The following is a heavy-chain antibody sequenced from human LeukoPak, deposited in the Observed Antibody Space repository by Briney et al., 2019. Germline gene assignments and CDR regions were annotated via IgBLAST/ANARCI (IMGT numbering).Heavy chain of an antibody. CDR2: INAGNGNT. CDR1: GYTFTSYA. J-gene: IGHJ4*02. CDR3: ARDTYCDFWSGYYGGYFDY. V-gene: IGHV1-3*01. D-gene: IGHD3-3*01. Sequence: ASVKVSCKASGYTFTSYAMHWVRQAPGQRLEWMGWINAGNGNTKYSQKFQGRVTITRDTSASTAYMELSSLRSEDTAVYYCARDTYCDFWSGYYGGYFDYWGQGTLVTVSS.